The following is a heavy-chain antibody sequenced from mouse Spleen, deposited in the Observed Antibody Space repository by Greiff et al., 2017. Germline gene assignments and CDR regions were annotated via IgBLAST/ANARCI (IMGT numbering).Heavy chain of an antibody. CDR2: ISDGGSYT. Sequence: EVMLVESGGGLVKPGGSLKLSCAASGFTFSSYAMSWVRQTPEKRLEWVATISDGGSYTYYPDNVKGRFTISRDNAKNNLYLQMSHLKSEDTAMYYCARGGITKNYFDYWGQGTTLTVSS. J-gene: IGHJ2*01. V-gene: IGHV5-4*03. CDR1: GFTFSSYA. CDR3: ARGGITKNYFDY. D-gene: IGHD1-1*01.